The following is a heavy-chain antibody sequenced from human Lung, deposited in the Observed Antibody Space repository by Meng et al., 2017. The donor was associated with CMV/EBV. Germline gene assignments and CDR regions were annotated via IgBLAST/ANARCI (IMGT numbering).Heavy chain of an antibody. V-gene: IGHV3-53*01. J-gene: IGHJ4*02. CDR2: IFSGGST. Sequence: GGSXRLSCAASGLTVSNNYMTWVRQAPGKGLECVSVIFSGGSTYYVDSVKGRFTISRDASKNTLYLQMNNLRADDTAVYYCARGYPDGDFDSWGQGPLVTVSS. CDR3: ARGYPDGDFDS. D-gene: IGHD1-14*01. CDR1: GLTVSNNY.